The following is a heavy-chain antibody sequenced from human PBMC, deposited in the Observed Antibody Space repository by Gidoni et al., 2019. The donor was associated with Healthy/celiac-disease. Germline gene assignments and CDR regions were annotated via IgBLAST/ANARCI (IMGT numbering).Heavy chain of an antibody. CDR1: GGSISSGGYY. CDR2: IYYSGST. V-gene: IGHV4-31*03. Sequence: QVQLQESGPGLVKPSQTLSLTCTVSGGSISSGGYYWRWIRQHPGKGLEWFGYIYYSGSTYYNPSLKSRVTISVDTSKNQFSLKLSSVTAADTAVYYWARERRGWGVDFDPWGQGTLVTVSS. J-gene: IGHJ5*02. D-gene: IGHD3-16*01. CDR3: ARERRGWGVDFDP.